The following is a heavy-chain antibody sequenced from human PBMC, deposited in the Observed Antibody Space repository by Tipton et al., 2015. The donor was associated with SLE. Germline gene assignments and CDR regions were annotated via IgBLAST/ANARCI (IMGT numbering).Heavy chain of an antibody. CDR3: ARDRGFGFGDAFDI. CDR2: ISAYNGNT. J-gene: IGHJ3*02. CDR1: GYTLTSYG. Sequence: QSGPEVKKPGASVKVSCKASGYTLTSYGISWGRQAPGQGLEWMGWISAYNGNTNYAQKLQGRVTMTTDTSTSTAYMELRSLRSDATAVYYCARDRGFGFGDAFDIWGQGTMVTVSS. V-gene: IGHV1-18*01. D-gene: IGHD3-10*01.